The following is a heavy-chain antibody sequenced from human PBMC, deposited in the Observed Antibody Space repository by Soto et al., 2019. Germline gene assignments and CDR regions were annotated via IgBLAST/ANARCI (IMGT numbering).Heavy chain of an antibody. Sequence: QVQLVQSGAEVRKPGSSVKVSCKAPGGTFSTYIISWVRQAPGQGLEWMGRIIPIPDLTNYAQKFQGRVTVTADRSTSTAYMEMTSLKSEHMAVYYCARDRITTQGDAFDLWGQGTMVTVSS. CDR2: IIPIPDLT. CDR3: ARDRITTQGDAFDL. J-gene: IGHJ3*01. V-gene: IGHV1-69*08. D-gene: IGHD3-3*01. CDR1: GGTFSTYI.